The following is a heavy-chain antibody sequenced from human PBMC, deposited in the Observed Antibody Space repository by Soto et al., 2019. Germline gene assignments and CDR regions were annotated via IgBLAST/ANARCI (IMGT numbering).Heavy chain of an antibody. D-gene: IGHD5-12*01. Sequence: QVQLVQSGAEVKKPGASVKVSCKASGYTFSSYDINRVRQATGQGLERMGWMNPNSGKTGYAQKFQGRVTVTRNTAISTAYMELSSLSSEDTAVDYCARSVPSRYIVDPWGQVTLVAVSS. J-gene: IGHJ5*02. V-gene: IGHV1-8*01. CDR3: ARSVPSRYIVDP. CDR1: GYTFSSYD. CDR2: MNPNSGKT.